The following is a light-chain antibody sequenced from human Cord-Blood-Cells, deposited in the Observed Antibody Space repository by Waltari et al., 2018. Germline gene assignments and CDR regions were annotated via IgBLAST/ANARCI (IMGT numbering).Light chain of an antibody. CDR2: DVS. V-gene: IGLV2-11*01. Sequence: QSALTQSRPVSGSPGQSVTISCTGTSSYVGGDNYVPWYQQHPGKAPKLMIYDVSKRPSGVPDRFSGSKSGNTASLTISGLQAEDEADYYCCSYAGSYTFVFGTGTKVTVL. CDR3: CSYAGSYTFV. J-gene: IGLJ1*01. CDR1: SSYVGGDNY.